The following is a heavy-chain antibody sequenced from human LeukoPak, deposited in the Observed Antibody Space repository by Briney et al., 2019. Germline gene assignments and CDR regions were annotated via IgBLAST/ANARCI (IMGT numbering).Heavy chain of an antibody. CDR1: GGSFRGYY. D-gene: IGHD3-16*02. Sequence: PSETLSLTCAVYGGSFRGYYWSWIRQPPGKGLEWIGEINHSGSTNYNPSLKSRVTISVDTSKNQFSLKLSSVTAADTAVYYCARLRAHYDYVWGSYRYDDYWGQGTLVTVSS. V-gene: IGHV4-34*01. CDR2: INHSGST. J-gene: IGHJ4*02. CDR3: ARLRAHYDYVWGSYRYDDY.